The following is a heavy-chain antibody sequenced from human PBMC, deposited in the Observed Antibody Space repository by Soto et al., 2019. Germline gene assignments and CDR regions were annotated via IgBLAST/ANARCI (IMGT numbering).Heavy chain of an antibody. Sequence: QVQLVESGGGLVKPGGTLRLSCTASGIPFSDYYMTWIRQAPGKGLEWVSYISSTSSYTNYADSVKGRFIVSRDNAKNSLFLEMNSVRAEDTAVYYCAGAGVFGKGFDYWGQGTLVTVSS. CDR3: AGAGVFGKGFDY. CDR2: ISSTSSYT. CDR1: GIPFSDYY. J-gene: IGHJ4*02. D-gene: IGHD3-10*01. V-gene: IGHV3-11*06.